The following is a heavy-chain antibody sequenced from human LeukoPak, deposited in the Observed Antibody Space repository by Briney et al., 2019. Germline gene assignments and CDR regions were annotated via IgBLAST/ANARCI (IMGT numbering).Heavy chain of an antibody. CDR1: GFTFSSYW. CDR2: IKQDGSEK. V-gene: IGHV3-7*01. CDR3: ARTFDIVVVPAASSPNWFDR. J-gene: IGHJ5*02. Sequence: GGSLRLSCAASGFTFSSYWMSWVRQAPGKGLEWVANIKQDGSEKYYVDSVKGRFTISRDNAKNSLYLQMNSLTAEDTAVYYCARTFDIVVVPAASSPNWFDRWGQGTLVTVSS. D-gene: IGHD2-2*01.